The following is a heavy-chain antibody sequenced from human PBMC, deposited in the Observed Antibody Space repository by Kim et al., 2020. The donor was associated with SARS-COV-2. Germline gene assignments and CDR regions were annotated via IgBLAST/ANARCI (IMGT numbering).Heavy chain of an antibody. J-gene: IGHJ6*02. Sequence: ASVKVSCKASGYTFTSYYMHWVRQAPGQGLEWMGIINPSGGSTSYAQKFQGRVTMTRDTSTSTVYMELSSLRSEDTAVYYCARPDLGILTGYYNPYYGMDVWGQGTTVTVSS. V-gene: IGHV1-46*01. CDR3: ARPDLGILTGYYNPYYGMDV. D-gene: IGHD3-9*01. CDR2: INPSGGST. CDR1: GYTFTSYY.